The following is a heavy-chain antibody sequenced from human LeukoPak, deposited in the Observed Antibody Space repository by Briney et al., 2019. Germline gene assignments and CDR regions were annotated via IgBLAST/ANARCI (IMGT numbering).Heavy chain of an antibody. CDR2: IGTAGDP. J-gene: IGHJ3*02. CDR1: GFTFSSYD. V-gene: IGHV3-13*05. D-gene: IGHD2-2*01. CDR3: ARGTYCTSTRCESDAFDI. Sequence: PGGSLRLSCAASGFTFSSYDMHWVRQATGKGLEWVSAIGTAGDPDYPGSVKGRFTVSRENAKNSLYLQMNSLRAGDTAVYYCARGTYCTSTRCESDAFDIWGQGTMVTVSS.